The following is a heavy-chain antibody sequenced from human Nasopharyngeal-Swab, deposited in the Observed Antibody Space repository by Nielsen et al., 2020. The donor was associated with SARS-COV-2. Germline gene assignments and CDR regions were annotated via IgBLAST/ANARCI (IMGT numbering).Heavy chain of an antibody. J-gene: IGHJ4*02. D-gene: IGHD4-17*01. CDR3: TRGSLRTAPDC. Sequence: ESLKISCAFSGASISSDYWGWIRQPPGKGLEWIGCVSYSGRTDYNPSLKSRVTISIDTSKKHFSLVLSSLTAADTALYYCTRGSLRTAPDCWGQGTLVTVSS. CDR2: VSYSGRT. V-gene: IGHV4-59*12. CDR1: GASISSDY.